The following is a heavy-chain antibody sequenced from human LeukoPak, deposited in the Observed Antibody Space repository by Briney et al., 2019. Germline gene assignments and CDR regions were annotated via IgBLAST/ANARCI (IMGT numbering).Heavy chain of an antibody. CDR2: LYDSGST. CDR1: GGSISSNS. Sequence: SETLPLTCTVSGGSISSNSWSWIRQPPGKGLEWIGYLYDSGSTRYSPSLKRPVTISEDTSKNQFSLKLTSVTAADTAVYYCVRGGWLPTSGFDYWGQGTLVTVSS. J-gene: IGHJ4*02. V-gene: IGHV4-59*01. CDR3: VRGGWLPTSGFDY. D-gene: IGHD5-24*01.